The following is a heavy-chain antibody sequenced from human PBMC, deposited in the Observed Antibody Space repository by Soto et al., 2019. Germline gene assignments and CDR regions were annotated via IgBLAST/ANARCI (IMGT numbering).Heavy chain of an antibody. CDR1: GGTFSSYA. CDR2: IIPIFGTA. V-gene: IGHV1-69*13. CDR3: ARGYYGSGSYYKGPNYYGMGV. Sequence: SVKVSCKASGGTFSSYAISCVRQAPGQGLEWMGGIIPIFGTANYAQKFQGRVTITADESTSTAYMELSSLRSEDTAVYYCARGYYGSGSYYKGPNYYGMGVWGQGTTVTVSS. J-gene: IGHJ6*02. D-gene: IGHD3-10*01.